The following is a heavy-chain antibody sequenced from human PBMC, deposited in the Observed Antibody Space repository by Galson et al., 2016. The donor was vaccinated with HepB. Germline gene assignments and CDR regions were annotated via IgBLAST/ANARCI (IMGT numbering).Heavy chain of an antibody. CDR2: SIPIFNTS. CDR3: ARLVAKTFYFDY. D-gene: IGHD2-8*02. J-gene: IGHJ4*02. Sequence: SVKVSCKASGDTFRKYVINWVRQAPGQGLEWMGGSIPIFNTSHYAQKFQGRVTITADESTSTAYMELTSLISEDTAVYYCARLVAKTFYFDYWGQGTLVIVSS. CDR1: GDTFRKYV. V-gene: IGHV1-69*13.